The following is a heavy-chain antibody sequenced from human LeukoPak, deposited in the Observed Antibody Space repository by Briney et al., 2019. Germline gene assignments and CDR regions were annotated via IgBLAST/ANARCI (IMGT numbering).Heavy chain of an antibody. J-gene: IGHJ6*03. D-gene: IGHD6-19*01. Sequence: GGSLRLSCAASGFTFSSYSMNWVRQAPGKGLEWVAFIRYDGTNKYYADSVKGRFTISRDNSKNTLYLKMNSLRGEDTAVYYCARRSSSGWYPDYYYYYMDVWGEGTTVTISS. CDR1: GFTFSSYS. CDR3: ARRSSSGWYPDYYYYYMDV. V-gene: IGHV3-30*02. CDR2: IRYDGTNK.